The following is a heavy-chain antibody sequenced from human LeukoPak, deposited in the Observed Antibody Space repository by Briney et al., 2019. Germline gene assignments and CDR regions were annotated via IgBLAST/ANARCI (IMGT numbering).Heavy chain of an antibody. J-gene: IGHJ4*02. Sequence: GKPLRLSCAASGVTFSTYGMHWVRQAPGKGLEWVAVIWYDGTNKYYADSVKGRFIISRDNSKNTLYLQMNSLRAEDTAVYYCAKRYSSSWNFDYWGQGTLVTVSS. V-gene: IGHV3-33*06. CDR1: GVTFSTYG. CDR3: AKRYSSSWNFDY. D-gene: IGHD6-19*01. CDR2: IWYDGTNK.